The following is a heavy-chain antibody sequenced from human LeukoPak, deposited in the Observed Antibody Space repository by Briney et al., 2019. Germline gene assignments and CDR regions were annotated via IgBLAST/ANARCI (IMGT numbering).Heavy chain of an antibody. V-gene: IGHV1-2*02. J-gene: IGHJ4*02. Sequence: ASVKVSCKASGYTFTDYYMHWVRQAPGQGLEWMGWINPNSGGTNYAQKFQGRVTMTTDTSTSTAYMELRSLRSDDTAVYYCARVGGYSGSYLKKSSYYFDYWGQGTLVTVSS. D-gene: IGHD1-26*01. CDR3: ARVGGYSGSYLKKSSYYFDY. CDR1: GYTFTDYY. CDR2: INPNSGGT.